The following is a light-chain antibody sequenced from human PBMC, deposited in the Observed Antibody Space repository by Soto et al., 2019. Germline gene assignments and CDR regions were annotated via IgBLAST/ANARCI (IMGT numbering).Light chain of an antibody. CDR3: QQYNNWPLT. J-gene: IGKJ5*01. CDR2: DAS. CDR1: QSVSIW. Sequence: DIQMTQSPSTLSASVGDTVTITCRASQSVSIWLAWYQKKPGKAPQVLIWDASTLQRGVPSRFSGSGSGTEFTLTISSLQSEDFAVYYCQQYNNWPLTFGQGTRLEI. V-gene: IGKV1-5*01.